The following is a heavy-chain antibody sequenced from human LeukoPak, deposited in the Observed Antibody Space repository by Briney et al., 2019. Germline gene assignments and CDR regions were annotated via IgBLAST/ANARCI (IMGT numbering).Heavy chain of an antibody. Sequence: HPGRSLRLSCAASGFTFSSCGMHWVRQAPGKGLEWVAVIRYDGSNKYYADSVKGRFTISRDNSKNTLYLQMNTLRAEDTAVYYCAGAPLQAVAGYCDFGGKGTLVTVSS. D-gene: IGHD6-19*01. J-gene: IGHJ4*02. V-gene: IGHV3-33*01. CDR1: GFTFSSCG. CDR2: IRYDGSNK. CDR3: AGAPLQAVAGYCDF.